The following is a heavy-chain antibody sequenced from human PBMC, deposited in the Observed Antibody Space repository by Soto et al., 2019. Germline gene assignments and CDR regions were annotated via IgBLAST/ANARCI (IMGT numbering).Heavy chain of an antibody. Sequence: TSETLSLTCTVSGGSISNSLYYWGWLRQPPGKGLEWIGSVYYSGSTYYNPSLKSRVTISVDTSKNQVSLKLSSVTAADTAVYYCARRYGSSFDIWGQGTKVT. CDR3: ARRYGSSFDI. J-gene: IGHJ3*02. V-gene: IGHV4-39*01. D-gene: IGHD3-10*01. CDR1: GGSISNSLYY. CDR2: VYYSGST.